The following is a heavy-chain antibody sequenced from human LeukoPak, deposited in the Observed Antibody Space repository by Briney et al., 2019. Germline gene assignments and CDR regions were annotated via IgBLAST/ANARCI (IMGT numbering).Heavy chain of an antibody. CDR3: ARGAEAETSPLDF. Sequence: ASVKVSCKASGYIFSDYYMHWVRQAPGQGLEWLGWINPKSGAADYAQQFRGRVTMTRDTPIITDYMKMKRVTSDDTAVYYCARGAEAETSPLDFWGQGTLVIVS. V-gene: IGHV1-2*02. D-gene: IGHD6-13*01. CDR2: INPKSGAA. J-gene: IGHJ4*02. CDR1: GYIFSDYY.